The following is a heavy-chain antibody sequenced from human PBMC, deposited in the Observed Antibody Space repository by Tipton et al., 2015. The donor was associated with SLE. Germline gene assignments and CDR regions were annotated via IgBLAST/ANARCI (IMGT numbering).Heavy chain of an antibody. CDR3: ARGLNGQH. J-gene: IGHJ1*01. V-gene: IGHV4-59*12. Sequence: TLSLTCTVSGGSISSYYWSWIRQPPGKGLEWIGYINYSGSTNYNPSLKSRVTISVDKSKNQFSLKLSSVTAADTAVYYCARGLNGQHWGQGTLVTVSS. D-gene: IGHD2-8*01. CDR1: GGSISSYY. CDR2: INYSGST.